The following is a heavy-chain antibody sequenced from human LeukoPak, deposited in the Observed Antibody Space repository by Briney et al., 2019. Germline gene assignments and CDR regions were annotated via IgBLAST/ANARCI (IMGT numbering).Heavy chain of an antibody. CDR1: GGSLSNHY. J-gene: IGHJ4*02. CDR2: IYYTSIT. CDR3: ARGLMNYYFDS. V-gene: IGHV4-59*11. Sequence: SETLSRTCTVSGGSLSNHYWTWIRQPPGKELEWIGYIYYTSITSYSPSVRSRVTISVDTSKNQFSLKLTSLTAADTAVYYCARGLMNYYFDSWGQGTLVTVSS.